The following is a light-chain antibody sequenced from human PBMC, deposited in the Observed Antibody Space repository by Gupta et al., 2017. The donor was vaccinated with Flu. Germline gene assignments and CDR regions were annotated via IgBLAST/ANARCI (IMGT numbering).Light chain of an antibody. CDR3: SSYACRVTWV. Sequence: QSAQTQPRSVSGSPGQSVTISCTGSSNDVGVSNRVSWYQQRPGKAPKLLLYDVTERPSGVPDRFSGSKSGNTASLTISGLQADDEADYYCSSYACRVTWVFGTGTTVTVL. CDR2: DVT. V-gene: IGLV2-11*01. J-gene: IGLJ1*01. CDR1: SNDVGVSNR.